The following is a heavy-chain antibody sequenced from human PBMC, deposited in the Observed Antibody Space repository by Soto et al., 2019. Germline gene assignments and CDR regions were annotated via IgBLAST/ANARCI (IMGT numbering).Heavy chain of an antibody. Sequence: QVQLVESGGGVVQPGRSLRLSCAASGFTFRSYAMHWVRQAPGKGLEWVAVISYGGSNEYYAGSVKGRFTISRDNSKNTLYLQMNSLRAEDTAMYYCARNKQQLASYYFDYWGQGTLVTVSS. CDR1: GFTFRSYA. D-gene: IGHD6-13*01. J-gene: IGHJ4*02. CDR3: ARNKQQLASYYFDY. CDR2: ISYGGSNE. V-gene: IGHV3-30-3*01.